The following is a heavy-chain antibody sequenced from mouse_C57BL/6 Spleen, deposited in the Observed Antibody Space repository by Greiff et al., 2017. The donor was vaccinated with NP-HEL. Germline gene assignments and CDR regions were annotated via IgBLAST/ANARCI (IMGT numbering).Heavy chain of an antibody. Sequence: VQLQQSGAELVRPGTSVKLSCKASGYTFTSYWMHWVKQRPGQGLEWIGVIDPSDSYTNYNQKFKGKATLTVDTSSSTAYMQLSSLTSEDSAVYYCARDYGSSRGFAYWGQGTLVTVSA. D-gene: IGHD1-1*01. CDR1: GYTFTSYW. CDR2: IDPSDSYT. CDR3: ARDYGSSRGFAY. V-gene: IGHV1-59*01. J-gene: IGHJ3*01.